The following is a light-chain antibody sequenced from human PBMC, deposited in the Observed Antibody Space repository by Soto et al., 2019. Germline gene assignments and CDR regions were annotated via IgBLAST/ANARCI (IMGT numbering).Light chain of an antibody. CDR3: QQTHSAPRT. CDR2: GAS. Sequence: DIHMTQSPSSLSASVGDGVTITCRASESVSRFLNWYQQKPGKDPHLLIIGASTLHAGVPSRFSGSGSGTEFTLTISSVQPEDFAIYYCQQTHSAPRTFGQGTRLDIK. V-gene: IGKV1-39*01. J-gene: IGKJ1*01. CDR1: ESVSRF.